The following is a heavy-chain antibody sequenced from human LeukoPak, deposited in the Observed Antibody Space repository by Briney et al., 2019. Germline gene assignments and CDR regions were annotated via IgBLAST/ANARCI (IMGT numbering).Heavy chain of an antibody. J-gene: IGHJ4*02. CDR1: GYTFTSYD. D-gene: IGHD3-3*01. CDR2: INTNTGNP. Sequence: ASVKVSCKASGYTFTSYDINWVRQAPGQGLEWMGWINTNTGNPTYAQGFTGRFVFSLDTSVSTAYLQISSLKAEDTAVYYCARDPPSNYDFWSGSRAWGQGTLVTVSS. CDR3: ARDPPSNYDFWSGSRA. V-gene: IGHV7-4-1*02.